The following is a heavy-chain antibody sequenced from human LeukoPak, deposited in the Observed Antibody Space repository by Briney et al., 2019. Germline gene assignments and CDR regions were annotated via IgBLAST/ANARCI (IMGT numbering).Heavy chain of an antibody. D-gene: IGHD1-20*01. CDR2: NNGDGSST. Sequence: PGGSLRLSCVVSGFTLSSYWMHWVRQAPGKGLVWVSRNNGDGSSTSYADSVKGRFTMSRDDAKNTLYLQMNSLRAEDTAVYYCARGVDNWNDLLNYRGQGTLVTVSS. CDR3: ARGVDNWNDLLNY. V-gene: IGHV3-74*01. CDR1: GFTLSSYW. J-gene: IGHJ4*02.